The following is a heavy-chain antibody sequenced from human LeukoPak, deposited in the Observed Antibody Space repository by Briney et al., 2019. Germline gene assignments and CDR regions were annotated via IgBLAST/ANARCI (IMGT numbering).Heavy chain of an antibody. Sequence: ASVKVSCKASGYPFTGYYMHWVRQAPGQGLEWMGWINPNSGGTNYAQKFQGRVTMTRDTYISTAYMELSRLRPDDTAVYYCARDITPSYYYDSSGTPPDYWGQGTLVTVSS. V-gene: IGHV1-2*02. CDR1: GYPFTGYY. D-gene: IGHD3-22*01. CDR2: INPNSGGT. J-gene: IGHJ4*02. CDR3: ARDITPSYYYDSSGTPPDY.